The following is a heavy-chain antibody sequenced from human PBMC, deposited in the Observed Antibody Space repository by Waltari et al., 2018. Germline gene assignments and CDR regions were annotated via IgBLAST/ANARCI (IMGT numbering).Heavy chain of an antibody. CDR3: HVRSVEVDY. J-gene: IGHJ4*02. CDR2: IYHSGST. V-gene: IGHV4-38-2*01. CDR1: GYSISSGYY. Sequence: QVQLQESGPGLVKPSETLSLTCAVSGYSISSGYYWAWIRQPPGKGLEWIGSIYHSGSTYYNPSLKSRVTISVDTSKNQFSLKLSSVTAADTAVYYCHVRSVEVDYWGQGTLVTVSS. D-gene: IGHD1-1*01.